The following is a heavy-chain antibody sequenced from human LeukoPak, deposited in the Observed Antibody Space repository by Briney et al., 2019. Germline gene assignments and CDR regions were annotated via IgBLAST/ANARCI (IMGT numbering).Heavy chain of an antibody. CDR1: GYTFTSYD. D-gene: IGHD3-16*01. Sequence: ASVKVSCKASGYTFTSYDINWVRQATGQGLEWMGWMNPNSGNTGYAQKFQGRVTITRNTSISTAYMELSSLRSEDTAGYYCARGGYDWGSSEYYFDYWGQGTLVTVSS. V-gene: IGHV1-8*03. J-gene: IGHJ4*02. CDR2: MNPNSGNT. CDR3: ARGGYDWGSSEYYFDY.